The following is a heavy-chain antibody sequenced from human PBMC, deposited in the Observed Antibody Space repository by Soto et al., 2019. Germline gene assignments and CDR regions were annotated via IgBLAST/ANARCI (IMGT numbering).Heavy chain of an antibody. CDR1: GGTFSIYA. D-gene: IGHD6-13*01. J-gene: IGHJ4*02. CDR3: ARDRLGAAAGPTDY. CDR2: IIPIFGTA. V-gene: IGHV1-69*01. Sequence: KVSCKASGGTFSIYAISWVRQAPGQGLEWMGGIIPIFGTANYSQKFQGRVTITADESTSTAYMELSSLRSEDTAVYYCARDRLGAAAGPTDYWGQGTLVTVSS.